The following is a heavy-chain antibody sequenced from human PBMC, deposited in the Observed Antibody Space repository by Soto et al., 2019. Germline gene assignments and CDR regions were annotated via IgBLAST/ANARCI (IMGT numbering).Heavy chain of an antibody. CDR1: GGSISSGDYY. CDR3: ARNTTRLGWFDS. Sequence: PSDTLSLTCTVSGGSISSGDYYWSCIRQPPGKGLEWIGNIYYVGSTSYNPSLKSRVTISVDTSRNQFSLKLSSVTAADTAIYYCARNTTRLGWFDSWGQGTQVTVSS. D-gene: IGHD7-27*01. CDR2: IYYVGST. J-gene: IGHJ5*01. V-gene: IGHV4-30-4*02.